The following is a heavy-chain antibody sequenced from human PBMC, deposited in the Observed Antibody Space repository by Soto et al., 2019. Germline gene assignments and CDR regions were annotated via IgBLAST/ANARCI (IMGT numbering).Heavy chain of an antibody. CDR2: IYYSGST. V-gene: IGHV4-61*01. D-gene: IGHD3-10*01. CDR3: ARRGYGPGFPYYYGMDV. CDR1: GGSISSSSYY. Sequence: SETLSLTCSVSGGSISSSSYYWSWIRQPPGKGLEWIGYIYYSGSTNYNPSLKSRVTMSVDTPKNQFSLKLSSVTAADTAVYYCARRGYGPGFPYYYGMDVWGQGTTVTVS. J-gene: IGHJ6*02.